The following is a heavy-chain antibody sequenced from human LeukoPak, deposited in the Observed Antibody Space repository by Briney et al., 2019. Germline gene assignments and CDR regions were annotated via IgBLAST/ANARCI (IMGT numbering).Heavy chain of an antibody. CDR3: ARECGGDCYSLDY. Sequence: ASVKVSCKASGGTFSSYAISWVRQAPGQGLEWMGWINPNSGGTNYAQKFQGRVTMTRDTSISTAYMELSRLRSDDTAVYYCARECGGDCYSLDYWGQGTLVTVSS. J-gene: IGHJ4*02. D-gene: IGHD2-21*02. V-gene: IGHV1-2*02. CDR1: GGTFSSYA. CDR2: INPNSGGT.